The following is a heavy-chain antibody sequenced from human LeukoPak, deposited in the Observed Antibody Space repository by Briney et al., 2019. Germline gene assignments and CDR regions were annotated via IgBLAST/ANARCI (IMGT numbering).Heavy chain of an antibody. Sequence: PGGSLRLSCAASGFTFSNAWMSWVRHAPGPGLEWVGRIKSKTDGGTTDYAAPVKGRFTISRDDSKNTLYLQMNSLKTEDTAVYYCTTEFCGGDCYSDWFDPWGQGTLVTVSS. CDR2: IKSKTDGGTT. J-gene: IGHJ5*02. CDR1: GFTFSNAW. CDR3: TTEFCGGDCYSDWFDP. D-gene: IGHD2-21*02. V-gene: IGHV3-15*01.